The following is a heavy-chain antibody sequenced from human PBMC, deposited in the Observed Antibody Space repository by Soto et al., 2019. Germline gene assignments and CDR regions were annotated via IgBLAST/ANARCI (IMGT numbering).Heavy chain of an antibody. CDR1: GYSFTRYW. V-gene: IGHV5-51*01. CDR2: IYPGDSYT. Sequence: GESLKISCKGSGYSFTRYWIGWVRQMPGNGLGRMGIIYPGDSYTRYSPSFQGQVTISADKSISTAYLQWSSLKASDTAMYYCARIKGVLVEGQPSLQYYFDYWGQGTLATVSS. J-gene: IGHJ4*02. D-gene: IGHD2-8*02. CDR3: ARIKGVLVEGQPSLQYYFDY.